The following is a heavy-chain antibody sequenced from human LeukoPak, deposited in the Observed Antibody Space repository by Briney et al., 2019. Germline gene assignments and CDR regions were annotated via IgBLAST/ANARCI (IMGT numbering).Heavy chain of an antibody. CDR1: GGSISSSSYY. CDR3: ARHGDGESGSYYPLGY. CDR2: IYYSGST. J-gene: IGHJ4*02. V-gene: IGHV4-39*01. D-gene: IGHD1-26*01. Sequence: SETLSLTCTVSGGSISSSSYYWGWIRQPPGKGLEWIGSIYYSGSTYYNPSLKSRVTISVDTSKNQFSLKLSSVTAADTAVYYCARHGDGESGSYYPLGYWGQGTLVTVSS.